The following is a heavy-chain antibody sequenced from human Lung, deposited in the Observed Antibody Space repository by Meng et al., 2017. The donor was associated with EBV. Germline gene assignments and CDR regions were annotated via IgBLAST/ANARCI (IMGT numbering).Heavy chain of an antibody. V-gene: IGHV4-31*03. J-gene: IGHJ4*02. CDR2: IYYSGST. D-gene: IGHD6-19*01. Sequence: QVQLQGSGPGLVKPSQTLSLTCTVSGGSISSGGYYWSWIRQHPGKGLEWIGYIYYSGSTFYTPSLKSRATLSVDTSKNQFSLKLNSVTAADTAVYYCARLRLVWMFDYWGQGALVTVSS. CDR3: ARLRLVWMFDY. CDR1: GGSISSGGYY.